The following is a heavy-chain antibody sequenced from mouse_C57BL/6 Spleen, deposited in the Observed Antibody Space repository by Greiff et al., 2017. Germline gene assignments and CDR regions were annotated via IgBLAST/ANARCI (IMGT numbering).Heavy chain of an antibody. J-gene: IGHJ2*01. CDR1: GFSLSTFGMG. CDR2: IWWDDDN. Sequence: QVTLKESGPGILQPSQTLSLTCSFSGFSLSTFGMGVGWIRQPSGKGLEWLAHIWWDDDNYYNPALKSRLTISKDTSKNQVFLKVANVDTADTATYYGARMAYYYGSNYFDYWGQGTTLTVSS. V-gene: IGHV8-8*01. D-gene: IGHD1-1*01. CDR3: ARMAYYYGSNYFDY.